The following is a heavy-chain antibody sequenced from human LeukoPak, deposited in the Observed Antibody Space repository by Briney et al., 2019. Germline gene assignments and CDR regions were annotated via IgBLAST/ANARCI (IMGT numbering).Heavy chain of an antibody. CDR3: ARERFYSGSSNYDY. CDR1: GFTVSSNY. V-gene: IGHV3-7*01. J-gene: IGHJ4*02. Sequence: GGSLRLSCAASGFTVSSNYMSWVRQAPGKGLEWVANIMRDGSEKYYVDSVKGRFTISRDNAKNSLYLQMNSLRVEDTAVYYCARERFYSGSSNYDYWGQGTLVTVSS. D-gene: IGHD3-10*01. CDR2: IMRDGSEK.